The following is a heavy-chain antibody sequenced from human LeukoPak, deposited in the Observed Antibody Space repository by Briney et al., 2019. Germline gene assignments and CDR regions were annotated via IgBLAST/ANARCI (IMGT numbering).Heavy chain of an antibody. CDR3: AREGWSGGSCYHNWFDP. CDR1: GFTFSSYW. CDR2: IKQDGSEK. V-gene: IGHV3-7*01. J-gene: IGHJ5*02. Sequence: GGSLRLSCAASGFTFSSYWMSWVRQAPGKGLEWVANIKQDGSEKYYVDSVKGRFTISRDNAKNSLDLQMNSLRAEDTAVYYCAREGWSGGSCYHNWFDPWGRGTLVTVSS. D-gene: IGHD2-15*01.